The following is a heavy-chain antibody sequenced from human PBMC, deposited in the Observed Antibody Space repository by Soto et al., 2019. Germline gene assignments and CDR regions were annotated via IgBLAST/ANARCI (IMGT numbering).Heavy chain of an antibody. V-gene: IGHV1-46*01. D-gene: IGHD5-18*01. CDR3: ARARGISFGYNYFDH. J-gene: IGHJ5*02. CDR1: GYTFSSYH. Sequence: ASVKVSCKASGYTFSSYHMHWVRQAPGQGLEWMGVINPFYGETRYAQKFQGRVTMTRDTSTSTVYMELSSLRSEDTAVYYCARARGISFGYNYFDHWGQGTPVTVSS. CDR2: INPFYGET.